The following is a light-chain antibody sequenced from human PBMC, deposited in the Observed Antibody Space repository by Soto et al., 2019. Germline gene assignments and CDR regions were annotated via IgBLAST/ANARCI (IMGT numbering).Light chain of an antibody. CDR1: QVISTS. CDR3: QQLFDSPIT. J-gene: IGKJ5*01. V-gene: IGKV1-9*01. Sequence: DIPLTQSPSFLSPSIGESVTITCRASQVISTSLAWYQVKPGKAPKLMIYAASTLESGVPSRFSATVSGTEFSLTITSLQPEDFATYYCQQLFDSPITLGQGTRLEIK. CDR2: AAS.